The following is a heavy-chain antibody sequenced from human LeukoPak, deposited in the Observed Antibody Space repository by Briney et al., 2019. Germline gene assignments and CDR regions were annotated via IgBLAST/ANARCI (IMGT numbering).Heavy chain of an antibody. CDR3: TRVQAGRAGLMDV. CDR1: GFTLSSYW. CDR2: IDPDGSTT. V-gene: IGHV3-74*01. J-gene: IGHJ6*02. Sequence: GGSLRLSCAASGFTLSSYWMHWVRQAPAEGLVLVSRIDPDGSTTNYADSVKGRFTTSRDNAKNTLYLQMNSLRAEDPALYYCTRVQAGRAGLMDVWGRGTTVTVSS. D-gene: IGHD6-13*01.